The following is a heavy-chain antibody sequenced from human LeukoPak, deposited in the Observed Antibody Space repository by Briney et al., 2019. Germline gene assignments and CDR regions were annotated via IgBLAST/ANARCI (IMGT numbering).Heavy chain of an antibody. J-gene: IGHJ2*01. CDR3: ARHSGGRDSSGEYWYFDL. D-gene: IGHD3-22*01. CDR1: GGSISSYY. CDR2: IYYSGST. Sequence: SETLSLTCTVSGGSISSYYWSWIRQPPGKGLEWIGYIYYSGSTNCNPSLKSRVTISVDTSKNQFSLKLSSVTAADTAVYYCARHSGGRDSSGEYWYFDLWGRDTLVTVSS. V-gene: IGHV4-59*08.